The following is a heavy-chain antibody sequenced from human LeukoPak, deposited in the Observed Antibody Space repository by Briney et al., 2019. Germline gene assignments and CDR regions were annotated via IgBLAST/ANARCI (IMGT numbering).Heavy chain of an antibody. D-gene: IGHD6-13*01. Sequence: GGSLRLSCAASRFTFSSYAMSWVRQAPGKGLEWVSAISGSGGSTYYADSVKGRFTISRDNSKNTLYLQMNSLRAEDTAVYYCAKRVRYSSSWYYFDYWGQGTLVTVSS. J-gene: IGHJ4*02. CDR2: ISGSGGST. CDR3: AKRVRYSSSWYYFDY. V-gene: IGHV3-23*01. CDR1: RFTFSSYA.